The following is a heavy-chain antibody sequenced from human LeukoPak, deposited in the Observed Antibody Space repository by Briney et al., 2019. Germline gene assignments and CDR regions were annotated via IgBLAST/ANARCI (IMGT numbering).Heavy chain of an antibody. D-gene: IGHD1-26*01. CDR1: GFTFSSYS. J-gene: IGHJ5*02. Sequence: PGGSLRLSCAASGFTFSSYSMNWVRQAPGKGLEWVSSISSSSSYIYYADSVKGRFTISRDNAKNSLYLQMNSLRAEDTAVYYCARDRSGSYSEGWFDPWGQGTLVTVSS. CDR3: ARDRSGSYSEGWFDP. V-gene: IGHV3-21*01. CDR2: ISSSSSYI.